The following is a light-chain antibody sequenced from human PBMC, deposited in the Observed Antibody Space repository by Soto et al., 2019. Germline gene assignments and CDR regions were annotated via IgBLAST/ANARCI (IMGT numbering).Light chain of an antibody. CDR3: QQSYSTPRT. V-gene: IGKV1-5*01. J-gene: IGKJ4*01. CDR1: QSISSW. Sequence: DIQMTQSPSTLSASVGDRVTITCRASQSISSWLAWYQQKPGKAPKLLIHEASRLESGVPSRFSGSESGTDFTLTISSLQPEDFATYYCQQSYSTPRTFGGGTKVDIK. CDR2: EAS.